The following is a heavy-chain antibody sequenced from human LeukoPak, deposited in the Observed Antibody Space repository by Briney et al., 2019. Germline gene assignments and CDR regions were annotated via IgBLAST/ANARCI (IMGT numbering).Heavy chain of an antibody. Sequence: VSRINRDGSSTTYADSVKGRFTISRDNAKNTLYLQMSSLRAEDTAVYYCAKENYYGMDVWGQGTTVTVSS. V-gene: IGHV3-74*01. J-gene: IGHJ6*02. CDR3: AKENYYGMDV. CDR2: INRDGSST.